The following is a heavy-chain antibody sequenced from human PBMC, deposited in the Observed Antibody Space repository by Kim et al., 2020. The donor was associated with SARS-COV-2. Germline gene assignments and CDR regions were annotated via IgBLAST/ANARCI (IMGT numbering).Heavy chain of an antibody. CDR3: ETDGARSGSHFEY. D-gene: IGHD3-10*01. CDR1: GFIFSDYA. CDR2: ISHDGARR. Sequence: GGSLRLSCAASGFIFSDYAIHWVRQAPGKGLEWVAVISHDGARRHPGDSVKGRPTMSRDGSRNAVNLQMNSLREDDTAMYYCETDGARSGSHFEYWGQGT. J-gene: IGHJ4*02. V-gene: IGHV3-30*14.